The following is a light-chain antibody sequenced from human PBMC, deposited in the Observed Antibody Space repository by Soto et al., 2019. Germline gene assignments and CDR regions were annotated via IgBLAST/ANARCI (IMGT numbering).Light chain of an antibody. J-gene: IGKJ5*01. V-gene: IGKV3-20*01. Sequence: EIVLTQSPDTLSLSPGESATLSCRASQSVSSIYLAWYQQKPGQAPRLLIYGASTRATGIPDRFSGSGSGTDFTLFISRLEPEDFAVFYCQQYDDSITFGQGTRLEIE. CDR1: QSVSSIY. CDR2: GAS. CDR3: QQYDDSIT.